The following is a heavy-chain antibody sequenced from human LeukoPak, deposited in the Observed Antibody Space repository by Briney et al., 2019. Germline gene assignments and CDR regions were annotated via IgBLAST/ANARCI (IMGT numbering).Heavy chain of an antibody. D-gene: IGHD1-14*01. CDR2: INPNSGGT. J-gene: IGHJ6*03. CDR3: ARVAGTGYYYYYMDV. CDR1: GYTFTGYY. V-gene: IGHV1-2*02. Sequence: ASVKVSCKASGYTFTGYYMHWVRQTPGQGLEWMGWINPNSGGTNYAQKFQGRVTMTRDTSISTAYMELSRLRSDDTAVYYCARVAGTGYYYYYMDVWGKGTTVTVSS.